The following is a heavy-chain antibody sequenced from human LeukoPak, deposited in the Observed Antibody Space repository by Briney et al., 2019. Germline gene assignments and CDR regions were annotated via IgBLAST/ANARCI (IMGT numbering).Heavy chain of an antibody. CDR3: ARDIVVVVAATSFFDY. V-gene: IGHV3-66*03. CDR1: GFTVSSNY. J-gene: IGHJ4*02. Sequence: GSLRLSCAASGFTVSSNYMSWVRQAPGKGLEWVSVIYSSGSTYYADSVKGRFTVSRDNSKNMLYLQMDSPRTEDTAVYYCARDIVVVVAATSFFDYWGQGTLVTVSS. D-gene: IGHD2-15*01. CDR2: IYSSGST.